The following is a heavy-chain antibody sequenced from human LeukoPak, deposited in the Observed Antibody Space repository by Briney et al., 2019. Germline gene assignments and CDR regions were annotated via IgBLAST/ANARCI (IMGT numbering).Heavy chain of an antibody. CDR2: IIPILGIA. D-gene: IGHD3-22*01. CDR3: ARGPLISSGYYRFDY. Sequence: SVKVSCKASGGTFSSYAISWVRQAPGQGLEWMGRIIPILGIANYAQKLQGRVTMTTDTSTSTAYMELRSLRSDDTAVYYCARGPLISSGYYRFDYWGQGTLVTVSS. J-gene: IGHJ4*02. V-gene: IGHV1-69*04. CDR1: GGTFSSYA.